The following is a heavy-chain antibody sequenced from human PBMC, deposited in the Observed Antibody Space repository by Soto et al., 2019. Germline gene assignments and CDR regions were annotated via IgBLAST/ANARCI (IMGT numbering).Heavy chain of an antibody. Sequence: GASVKVSCKASGYTFSRYGIMWVRQAPGQGLEWMGWISAYNGNTNSAEKLRGRLTMTTDASATTAYMELRSLRSDDTALYYCAGDEGFRVGSNNNWLDSWGQGTLVTVAS. CDR1: GYTFSRYG. V-gene: IGHV1-18*01. CDR3: AGDEGFRVGSNNNWLDS. J-gene: IGHJ5*02. CDR2: ISAYNGNT. D-gene: IGHD1-26*01.